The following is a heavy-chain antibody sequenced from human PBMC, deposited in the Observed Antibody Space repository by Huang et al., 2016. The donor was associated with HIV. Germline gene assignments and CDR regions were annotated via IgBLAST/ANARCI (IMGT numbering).Heavy chain of an antibody. CDR2: SSPIVGTA. CDR1: GGTFNNYA. CDR3: ASGLSLVYYLYYMDV. Sequence: QVQLVQSGAEVKKPGSSVKVSCKASGGTFNNYAFSWVRQAPGQGLEGMGGSSPIVGTANYAQKFQDRVTITADESTSTAYMELSSLRSEDTAIYYCASGLSLVYYLYYMDVWGKGTTVTVSS. J-gene: IGHJ6*03. V-gene: IGHV1-69*13. D-gene: IGHD3-16*02.